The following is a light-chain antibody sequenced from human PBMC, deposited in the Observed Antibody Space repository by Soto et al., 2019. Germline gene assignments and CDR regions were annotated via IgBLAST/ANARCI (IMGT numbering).Light chain of an antibody. CDR1: SSNIGAGYD. CDR3: QSYDSSLSGPWV. J-gene: IGLJ3*02. V-gene: IGLV1-40*01. Sequence: QSVLTQPPSVSGAPGQRVTISCTGSSSNIGAGYDVHWYQQLPGTAPKLLIYGNSNRPSGVPDRFSGSKSGTSASLAITGLLADDEADYYCQSYDSSLSGPWVFGGGTKLTVL. CDR2: GNS.